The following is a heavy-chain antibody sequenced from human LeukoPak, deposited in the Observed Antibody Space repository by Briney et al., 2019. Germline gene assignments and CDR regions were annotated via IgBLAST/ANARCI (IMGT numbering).Heavy chain of an antibody. J-gene: IGHJ3*02. CDR2: IYYSGST. CDR3: ARERPYDI. Sequence: PSETLSLTXTVSGGSISSGDYYWSWICQPPGKGLEWIGYIYYSGSTYYNPSLKSRVTISVDTSKNQFSLKLSSVTAADTAVYYCARERPYDIWGQGTMVTVSS. CDR1: GGSISSGDYY. V-gene: IGHV4-30-4*08.